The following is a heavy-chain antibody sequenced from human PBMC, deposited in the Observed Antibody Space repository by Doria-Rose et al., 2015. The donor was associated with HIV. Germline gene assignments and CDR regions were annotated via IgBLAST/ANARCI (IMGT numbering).Heavy chain of an antibody. Sequence: ITYSGSTSCTPSLKSRVTISVDTSKNQCSLKLSSVTAADTAVYYCARADLWFGELSYFDYWDQGTLVTVSS. CDR3: ARADLWFGELSYFDY. J-gene: IGHJ4*02. V-gene: IGHV4-30-4*01. D-gene: IGHD3-10*01. CDR2: ITYSGST.